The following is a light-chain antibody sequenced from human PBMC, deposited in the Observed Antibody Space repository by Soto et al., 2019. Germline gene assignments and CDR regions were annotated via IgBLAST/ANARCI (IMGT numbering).Light chain of an antibody. CDR2: KAS. CDR1: PSISSW. Sequence: DIQMTQSPSTLSASVGDRVTITCRASPSISSWLAWYQHKPAKVPTLLIYKASSLESGVPSWFSGSGSGTELTLTISSLQPDEFAADDEEEYNSSPYTCGQGTKLEIK. CDR3: EEYNSSPYT. V-gene: IGKV1-5*03. J-gene: IGKJ2*01.